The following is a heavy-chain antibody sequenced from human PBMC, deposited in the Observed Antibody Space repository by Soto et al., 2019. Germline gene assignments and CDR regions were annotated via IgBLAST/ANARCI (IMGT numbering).Heavy chain of an antibody. D-gene: IGHD2-2*01. V-gene: IGHV1-69*04. CDR1: GVTFSSYT. CDR3: ARDCSSTSCYADP. J-gene: IGHJ5*02. Sequence: ASVKVCCKASGVTFSSYTISWVRQAPGQGLEWMGRIIPILGIANYAQKFQGRVTITADKSTSTAYMELSSLRSEDTAVYYCARDCSSTSCYADPWGQGTLVTVSS. CDR2: IIPILGIA.